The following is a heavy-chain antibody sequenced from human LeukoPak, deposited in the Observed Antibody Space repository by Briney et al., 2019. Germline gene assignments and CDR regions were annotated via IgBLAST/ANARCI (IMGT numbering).Heavy chain of an antibody. CDR2: TYYTGST. CDR3: ASRLGRNYYGMDV. CDR1: GGSISIFY. Sequence: PSETLSLTCTVSGGSISIFYWSWIRQSPGKGLEWIGFTYYTGSTNSNPSLKSRVTISVDTSKNQFSLKLSSVTAADTAVYYCASRLGRNYYGMDVWGQGTTVTVSS. D-gene: IGHD7-27*01. J-gene: IGHJ6*02. V-gene: IGHV4-59*01.